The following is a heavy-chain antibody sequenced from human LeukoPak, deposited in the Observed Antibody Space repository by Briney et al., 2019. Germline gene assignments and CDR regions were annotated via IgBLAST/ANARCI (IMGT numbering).Heavy chain of an antibody. V-gene: IGHV3-23*01. D-gene: IGHD3-22*01. CDR2: ISGSGDGR. Sequence: PGGSLRLSCAASGFTFSSYAMSWVRQVPGKGLEWVSSISGSGDGRYNGEPVKGRFTISRDNSKNTVYLQMNSLRAEDTAVYYCAKGLSPHSSGYYFDYWGQGTLVIVSS. J-gene: IGHJ4*02. CDR1: GFTFSSYA. CDR3: AKGLSPHSSGYYFDY.